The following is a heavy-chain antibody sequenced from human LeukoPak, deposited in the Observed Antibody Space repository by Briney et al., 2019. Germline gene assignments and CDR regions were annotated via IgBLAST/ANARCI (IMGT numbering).Heavy chain of an antibody. CDR2: IYTSGST. CDR3: ARDPWFGDRFDY. J-gene: IGHJ4*02. V-gene: IGHV4-61*02. CDR1: GGSISSGDYY. Sequence: PSETLSLTCTVSGGSISSGDYYWSWIRQPAGKGLEWIGRIYTSGSTNYNPSLKSRVTMSVDTSKNQFSLKLSSVTAADTAVYYCARDPWFGDRFDYWGQGTLVTVSS. D-gene: IGHD3-10*01.